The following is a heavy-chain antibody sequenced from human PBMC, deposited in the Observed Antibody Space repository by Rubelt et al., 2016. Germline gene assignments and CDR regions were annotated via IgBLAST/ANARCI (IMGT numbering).Heavy chain of an antibody. J-gene: IGHJ4*02. CDR2: IYYSGST. CDR1: GGSISSYY. Sequence: QVQLQESGPGLVKPSETLSLTCTVSGGSISSYYWSWIRQPPGKGLEWIGSIYYSGSTYYNPSLRCRVTISVDTSKNQFSLKLSTVTAADTAVYYCARLTYSGSYYVDYWGQGTLVTVSS. V-gene: IGHV4-59*04. CDR3: ARLTYSGSYYVDY. D-gene: IGHD1-26*01.